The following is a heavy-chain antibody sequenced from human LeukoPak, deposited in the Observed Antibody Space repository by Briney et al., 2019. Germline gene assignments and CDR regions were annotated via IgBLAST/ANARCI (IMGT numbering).Heavy chain of an antibody. Sequence: GGSLRLSCAASGFTYSNYWMSWVRQAPGKGLEWAANIKQDGSEEYYVDSVKGRFTISRDNAKNSLYLQMNSLRVEDTAVYYCARGDTLWFGESLFDYWGQGTLVTVCS. CDR2: IKQDGSEE. V-gene: IGHV3-7*05. CDR1: GFTYSNYW. J-gene: IGHJ4*02. CDR3: ARGDTLWFGESLFDY. D-gene: IGHD3-10*01.